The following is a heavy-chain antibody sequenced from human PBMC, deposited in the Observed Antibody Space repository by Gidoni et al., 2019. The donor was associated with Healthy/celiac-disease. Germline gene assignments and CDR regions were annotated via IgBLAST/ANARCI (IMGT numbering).Heavy chain of an antibody. J-gene: IGHJ5*02. D-gene: IGHD6-6*01. Sequence: EVQLLESGGGLVQPGGSLRPSCAASGSTFRSYAMSWVRQAPGKGLEWFSAISGSGGRTYYADAVKGRFTISRDNSKNTLYLQRNSLRAEDTAVYYCAKPRVAARPWWFDPWGQGTLVTVSS. V-gene: IGHV3-23*01. CDR1: GSTFRSYA. CDR2: ISGSGGRT. CDR3: AKPRVAARPWWFDP.